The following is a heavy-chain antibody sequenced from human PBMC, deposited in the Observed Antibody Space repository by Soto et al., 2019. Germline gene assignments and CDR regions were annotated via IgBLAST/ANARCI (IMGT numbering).Heavy chain of an antibody. D-gene: IGHD3-3*01. Sequence: QVQLVQSGAEVKKPGASVKVSCRASGYTFSSYGISWVRQAPGQGPEWMGWISAYSGDTNYAQKFQGRVTMPTATSTSTAYMELGSLRSDDTAVYYCARGDYDFWSGPDFDYWGQGTLVTVSS. CDR1: GYTFSSYG. V-gene: IGHV1-18*01. CDR3: ARGDYDFWSGPDFDY. CDR2: ISAYSGDT. J-gene: IGHJ4*02.